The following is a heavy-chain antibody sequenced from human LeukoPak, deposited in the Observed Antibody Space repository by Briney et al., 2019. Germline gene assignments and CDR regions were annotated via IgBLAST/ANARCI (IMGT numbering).Heavy chain of an antibody. Sequence: PGGSLRLSCAASGFTFSTDAMNWVRQAPGKGLEWVSAISGSGGSTFYADSVKGRFTISRDNSKNTLYLQMNSLRAEDTAVYYCAKEKLGDFDYWGQGTLVTVSS. CDR2: ISGSGGST. J-gene: IGHJ4*02. CDR1: GFTFSTDA. V-gene: IGHV3-23*01. D-gene: IGHD1-26*01. CDR3: AKEKLGDFDY.